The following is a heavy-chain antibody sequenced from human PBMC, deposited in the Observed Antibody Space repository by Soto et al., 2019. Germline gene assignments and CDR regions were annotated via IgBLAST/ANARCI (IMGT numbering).Heavy chain of an antibody. V-gene: IGHV3-15*01. CDR3: TTDPVFYCSGCSCYSF. CDR2: IKSKTDGGTT. Sequence: EVQLVESGGGLVKPGGSLRLSCAASGFTFSNAWMSWVRQAPGKGLEWVGRIKSKTDGGTTDYAAPVKGRFTISRDDLNHTLYLKMNILKTEVISVYYCTTDPVFYCSGCSCYSFWGQGTLVTVSS. CDR1: GFTFSNAW. D-gene: IGHD2-15*01. J-gene: IGHJ4*02.